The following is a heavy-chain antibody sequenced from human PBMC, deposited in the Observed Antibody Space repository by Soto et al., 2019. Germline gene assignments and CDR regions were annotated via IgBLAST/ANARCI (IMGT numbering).Heavy chain of an antibody. D-gene: IGHD1-1*01. Sequence: EVQLVESGGGLVKPGGSLRLSCEGSGFTFNPYNMNWVRQAPGKGLEWVASISTSSSYIYYAASVEGRFTVSRDHAKNSLSVQLRDLIDEDTAVYYGARGLERAKSKTWFYSWGPGTQDTVSS. J-gene: IGHJ5*01. CDR3: ARGLERAKSKTWFYS. CDR2: ISTSSSYI. V-gene: IGHV3-21*01. CDR1: GFTFNPYN.